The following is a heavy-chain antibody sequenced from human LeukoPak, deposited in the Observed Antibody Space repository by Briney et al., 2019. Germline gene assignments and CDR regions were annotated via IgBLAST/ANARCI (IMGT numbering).Heavy chain of an antibody. J-gene: IGHJ4*02. CDR1: GYTFTSYY. CDR3: ARGGYYYDSGGYYHPFDY. D-gene: IGHD3-22*01. V-gene: IGHV1-46*01. CDR2: INPNGGST. Sequence: APVKVSCKAPGYTFTSYYMHWVRQAPGQGLEWMGIINPNGGSTSYAQKFQGRVTMTRDTSTSTVYMELSSLRSEDTAVYYCARGGYYYDSGGYYHPFDYWGQGTLVTVSS.